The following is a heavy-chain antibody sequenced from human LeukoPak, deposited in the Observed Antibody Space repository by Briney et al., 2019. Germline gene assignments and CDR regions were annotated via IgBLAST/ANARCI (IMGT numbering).Heavy chain of an antibody. Sequence: GGSLRLSCAASGFTFSSYGMHWVRQSPGRGLEWLSFISFDGSNEFYADSLKGRFTISRDNSKDTLYLQMDSLRAEDTALYYCAREEHDYVWGSYRYYYYYGIDVWGQGTTVTVSS. CDR2: ISFDGSNE. CDR1: GFTFSSYG. CDR3: AREEHDYVWGSYRYYYYYGIDV. V-gene: IGHV3-30*03. D-gene: IGHD3-16*02. J-gene: IGHJ6*02.